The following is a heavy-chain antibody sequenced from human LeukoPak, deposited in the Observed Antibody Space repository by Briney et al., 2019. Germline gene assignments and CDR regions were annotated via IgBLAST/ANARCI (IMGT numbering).Heavy chain of an antibody. D-gene: IGHD5-18*01. J-gene: IGHJ4*02. CDR2: IYPGDSDT. Sequence: GESLKISCTGSGYSFTSYWIGWVRQMPGKGLEWMGIIYPGDSDTRYSPSFQGQVTISADRSISTAYLQWSSLKASDTAMYYCARLKDTAMAIFDYWGQGTLVTVSS. V-gene: IGHV5-51*03. CDR1: GYSFTSYW. CDR3: ARLKDTAMAIFDY.